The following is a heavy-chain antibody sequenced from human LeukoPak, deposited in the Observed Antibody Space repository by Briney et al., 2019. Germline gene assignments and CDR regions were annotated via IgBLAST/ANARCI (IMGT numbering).Heavy chain of an antibody. CDR2: IYYRSKWYN. J-gene: IGHJ2*01. CDR1: GDSVSSNSAA. Sequence: SQALSLTCAISGDSVSSNSAAWNWIRQSPSRGLEWLGRIYYRSKWYNDYAVSVKSRITINPDTSKNQFSLQLNSVTPEDTAVYYCARGKWELLSHYWCFDLWGRGTLVTVSS. CDR3: ARGKWELLSHYWCFDL. D-gene: IGHD1-26*01. V-gene: IGHV6-1*01.